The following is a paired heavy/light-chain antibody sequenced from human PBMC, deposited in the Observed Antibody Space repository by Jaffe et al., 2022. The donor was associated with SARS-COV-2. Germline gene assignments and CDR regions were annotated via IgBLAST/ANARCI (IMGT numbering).Light chain of an antibody. Sequence: QSVLTQPPSVSGAPGQRVTISCTGSSSNIGAGFEVHWYQQLPGTAPKLLISGNSNRPSGVPDRFSGSKSGTSASLAITGLQAEDEADYYCQSYDSSLSGNVFGTGTKVTVL. V-gene: IGLV1-40*01. CDR1: SSNIGAGFE. CDR2: GNS. CDR3: QSYDSSLSGNV. J-gene: IGLJ1*01.
Heavy chain of an antibody. D-gene: IGHD5-18*01. Sequence: QVQLQESGPGLVKPSETLSLTCTVSGYSFSSGYYWGWIRQPPGKGLEWIGSIYHSGRTYYNPSLKSRVTISVDTSKNQFSLKLSSVTAADTALYWCARQPPQPWSYFAYWGQGTLVTVSS. V-gene: IGHV4-38-2*02. CDR2: IYHSGRT. CDR3: ARQPPQPWSYFAY. J-gene: IGHJ4*02. CDR1: GYSFSSGYY.